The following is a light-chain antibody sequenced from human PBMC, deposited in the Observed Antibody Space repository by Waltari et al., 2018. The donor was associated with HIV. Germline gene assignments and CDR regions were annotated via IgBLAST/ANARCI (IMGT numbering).Light chain of an antibody. Sequence: DIVMTQSPASLAVSLGETATINCKSSQNIVYSYNNKSYLVWLQQRPGHPPRLLISWASTRESWVPDRFTGSGSGTDFTLTISSLQTEDVAVYYCQQYYSTPLFTFGQGTKLEI. CDR3: QQYYSTPLFT. CDR2: WAS. J-gene: IGKJ2*01. CDR1: QNIVYSYNNKSY. V-gene: IGKV4-1*01.